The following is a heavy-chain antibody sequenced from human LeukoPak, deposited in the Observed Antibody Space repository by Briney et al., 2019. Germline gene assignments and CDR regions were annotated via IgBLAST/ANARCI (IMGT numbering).Heavy chain of an antibody. J-gene: IGHJ4*02. CDR1: GFIFTKYW. V-gene: IGHV3-74*01. CDR2: VNSDGSAT. D-gene: IGHD3-22*01. CDR3: ARGAYYYED. Sequence: GGSLRLSCAASGFIFTKYWMHWVRQAPGKGLVWVSHVNSDGSATSYADSVKGRFTISRDDAKNTVYLHMNSLRAEDTAVYYCARGAYYYEDWGQGTLVTVSS.